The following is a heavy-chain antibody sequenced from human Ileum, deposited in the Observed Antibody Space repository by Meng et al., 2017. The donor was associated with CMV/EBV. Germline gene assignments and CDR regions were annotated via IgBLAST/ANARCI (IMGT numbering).Heavy chain of an antibody. V-gene: IGHV3-33*06. J-gene: IGHJ5*02. Sequence: GESLKISCAASGFTFSSYGMHWVRQAPGKGLEWVAVIWYDGSNKYYADSVKGRFTISRDNSKNTLYLQMNSLRAEDTAVYYCAKEREDCSSTSCSLRFDPWGQGTLVTVSS. CDR2: IWYDGSNK. CDR3: AKEREDCSSTSCSLRFDP. D-gene: IGHD2-2*01. CDR1: GFTFSSYG.